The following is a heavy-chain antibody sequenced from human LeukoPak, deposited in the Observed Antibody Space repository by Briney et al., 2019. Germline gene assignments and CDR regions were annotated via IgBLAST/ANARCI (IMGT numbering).Heavy chain of an antibody. V-gene: IGHV4-28*01. J-gene: IGHJ3*02. CDR1: GYPISSNNW. D-gene: IGHD6-19*01. CDR3: ARNQAVAANRGAFDI. Sequence: SETLSLTCSVSGYPISSNNWWAWIRQPPGKGLEWIGYIYYSGNTYYNPYNPSLTSRVTMSVDTSKNQFSLQLDSVTEIDTAMYYCARNQAVAANRGAFDIWGQGTMVTVSS. CDR2: IYYSGNT.